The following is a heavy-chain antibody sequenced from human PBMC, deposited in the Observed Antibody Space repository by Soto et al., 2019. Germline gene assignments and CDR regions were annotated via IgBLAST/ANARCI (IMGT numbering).Heavy chain of an antibody. CDR1: GGSISSDY. D-gene: IGHD3-22*01. CDR2: IYYSGST. V-gene: IGHV4-59*01. Sequence: SETLSLTCTVSGGSISSDYWSWIRQPPGKGLEWIGYIYYSGSTDYSPSLKSRVTISIDTPKNQLSLKLSSVTAADTAVYYCARSYYYDTSGPLYFQHWGQGTLVTVSS. CDR3: ARSYYYDTSGPLYFQH. J-gene: IGHJ1*01.